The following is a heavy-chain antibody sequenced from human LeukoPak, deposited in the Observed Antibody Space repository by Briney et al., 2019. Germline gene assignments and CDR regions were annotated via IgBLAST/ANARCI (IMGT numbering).Heavy chain of an antibody. V-gene: IGHV3-7*03. D-gene: IGHD2-15*01. CDR1: GFILSSYW. Sequence: GGSPRLSCAASGFILSSYWMSWVRQAPGKGLEWVANINQDGSERYYVDSVKGRFTISRDNAKNSLYLQMNSLRAEDTAVYYCARDYCSGGSCYDYWGQGTLVTVSS. CDR3: ARDYCSGGSCYDY. J-gene: IGHJ4*02. CDR2: INQDGSER.